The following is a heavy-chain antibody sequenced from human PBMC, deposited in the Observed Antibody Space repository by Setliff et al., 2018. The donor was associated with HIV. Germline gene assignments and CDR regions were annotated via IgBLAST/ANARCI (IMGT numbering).Heavy chain of an antibody. CDR2: IYASGKT. Sequence: LSLTCNVSGDSLNTYYWSWIRQSGGKGLEWIGRIYASGKTTFDPSLKSRVRMSVDTSKNQFSLKLTSVTASDTAVYYCARGNNDLESFDYWGQGALVTVSS. CDR3: ARGNNDLESFDY. D-gene: IGHD3-3*01. CDR1: GDSLNTYY. J-gene: IGHJ4*02. V-gene: IGHV4-4*07.